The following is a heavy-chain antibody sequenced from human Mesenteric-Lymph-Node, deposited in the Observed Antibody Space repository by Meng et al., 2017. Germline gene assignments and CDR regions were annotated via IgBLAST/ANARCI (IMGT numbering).Heavy chain of an antibody. D-gene: IGHD1-7*01. CDR3: ARAPGGRTTDY. Sequence: GGSLRLSCAASGFTFSSYEMNWVRQAPGKGLEWISYISASSSPIYYADSVKGRFTISRDNAKNSLYLQMNSLRAEDTAVYYCARAPGGRTTDYWGQGTLVTVSS. V-gene: IGHV3-48*03. J-gene: IGHJ4*02. CDR2: ISASSSPI. CDR1: GFTFSSYE.